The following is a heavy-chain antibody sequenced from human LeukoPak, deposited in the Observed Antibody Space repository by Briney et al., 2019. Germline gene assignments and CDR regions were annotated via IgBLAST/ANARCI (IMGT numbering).Heavy chain of an antibody. J-gene: IGHJ4*02. D-gene: IGHD2-8*01. CDR1: GFTFSSYT. Sequence: GSLRLSCSVSGFTFSSYTMHWVRQAPGKGLEYVSSININGGKTYYADSVKGRFTISRDNSKNTLYLQMSSLRAEDTAVYYCVKDKWIDHWGQGTLVTVSS. CDR2: ININGGKT. V-gene: IGHV3-64D*09. CDR3: VKDKWIDH.